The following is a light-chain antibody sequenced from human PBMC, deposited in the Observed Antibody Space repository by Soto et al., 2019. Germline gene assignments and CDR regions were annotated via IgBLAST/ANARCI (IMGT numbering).Light chain of an antibody. CDR3: ETWDSNTWV. CDR2: LEGRGSY. V-gene: IGLV4-60*02. Sequence: QSVLTQSSSASASLGSSVKLTCTLSSGHSSYTIAWHQQQPGKAPRYLMNLEGRGSYNKGSGIPDRFSGSSSGPDRYLTISNLQFEDEADYYCETWDSNTWVFGGGTKLTVL. CDR1: SGHSSYT. J-gene: IGLJ3*02.